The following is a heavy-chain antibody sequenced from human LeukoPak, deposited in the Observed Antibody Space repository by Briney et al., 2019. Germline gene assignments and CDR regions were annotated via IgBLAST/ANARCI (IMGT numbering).Heavy chain of an antibody. D-gene: IGHD3-10*01. J-gene: IGHJ4*02. V-gene: IGHV3-7*01. Sequence: GGSLRLSCAASGFTFSSYWMSWARQAPGKGLEWVANIKQDGSEKYYVDSVKGRFTISRDNAKNSLYLQMNSLGPDDTAVYYCATLRRASPGDYWGQGTLVTVSS. CDR2: IKQDGSEK. CDR3: ATLRRASPGDY. CDR1: GFTFSSYW.